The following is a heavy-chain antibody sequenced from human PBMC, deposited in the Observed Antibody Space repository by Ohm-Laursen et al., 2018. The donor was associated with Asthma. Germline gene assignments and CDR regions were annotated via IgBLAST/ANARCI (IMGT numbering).Heavy chain of an antibody. D-gene: IGHD1-1*01. J-gene: IGHJ5*02. CDR3: ARGGTAT. V-gene: IGHV4-61*01. CDR1: GGSVSSGSYY. Sequence: SETLSLTCPVSGGSVSSGSYYWSWIRQPPGEGLEWIGYIYYSGGTNYNPSLKSRVTMSVDTSKNQFSLKLTSVTAADTAVYYCARGGTATWGQGTLVTVSS. CDR2: IYYSGGT.